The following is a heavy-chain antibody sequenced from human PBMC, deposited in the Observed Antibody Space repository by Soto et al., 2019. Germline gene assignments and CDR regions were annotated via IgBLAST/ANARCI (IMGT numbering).Heavy chain of an antibody. D-gene: IGHD4-17*01. J-gene: IGHJ4*02. CDR2: IYYSGST. CDR1: GGSISSSSYY. V-gene: IGHV4-39*01. CDR3: ARQKGDYGDYVGY. Sequence: SETLSLTCTVSGGSISSSSYYWGWIRQPPGKGLEWIGSIYYSGSTYYNPSLKSRVTISVDTSKNQFSLKLSSVTAADTAVYYCARQKGDYGDYVGYWGQGTLVTVSS.